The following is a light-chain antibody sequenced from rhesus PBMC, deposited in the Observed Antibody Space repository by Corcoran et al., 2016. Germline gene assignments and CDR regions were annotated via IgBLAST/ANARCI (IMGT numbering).Light chain of an antibody. CDR2: AAY. V-gene: IGKV1-28*01. CDR1: QGISSY. J-gene: IGKJ4*01. Sequence: DIQMTQSPSSLSASVGDTVTITCRASQGISSYLNWFQQKPGKAPELLIYAAYSLESGGPSRFSGSGSGTAFTLTISNLQPEDFAAYYCLQHNSYPLTFGGGTKVEIK. CDR3: LQHNSYPLT.